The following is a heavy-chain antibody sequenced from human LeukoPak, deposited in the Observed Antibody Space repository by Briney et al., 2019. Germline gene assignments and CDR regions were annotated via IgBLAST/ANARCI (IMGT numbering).Heavy chain of an antibody. Sequence: PGRSLRLSCAASGFTFSSYAMHWVRQAPGKGLEWVAVISYDGSNKYYADSVKGRFTISRDNSKNTLYLQMNSLRAEDTAVYYCASTRYYDFWSGYFDYWGQGTLVTVSS. J-gene: IGHJ4*02. CDR2: ISYDGSNK. D-gene: IGHD3-3*01. CDR3: ASTRYYDFWSGYFDY. CDR1: GFTFSSYA. V-gene: IGHV3-30-3*01.